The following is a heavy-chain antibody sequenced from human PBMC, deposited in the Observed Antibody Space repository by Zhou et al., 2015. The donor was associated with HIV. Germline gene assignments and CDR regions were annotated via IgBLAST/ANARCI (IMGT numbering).Heavy chain of an antibody. CDR3: ARRDRLPDNWYFDL. CDR2: ISYDGSNK. Sequence: QVQLVESGGGVVQPGRSLRLSCAASGFTFSSYAMHWVRQAPGKGLEWVAVISYDGSNKYYADSVKGRFTISRDNSKNTLYLQMNRLRAEDTAIYYCARRDRLPDNWYFDLWGRGTLVTVSS. CDR1: GFTFSSYA. J-gene: IGHJ2*01. V-gene: IGHV3-30-3*01.